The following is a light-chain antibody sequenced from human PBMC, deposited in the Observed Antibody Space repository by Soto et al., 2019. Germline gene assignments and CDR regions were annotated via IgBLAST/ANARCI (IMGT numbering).Light chain of an antibody. CDR3: QQYYDTPGT. Sequence: DIVMTQSPDSLAVSLDERATINCKSSQSVLYSSNSKNYLAWYQQKPGQPPKLLIYWASTRESGVPDRFSGCGSGTDFTLTISSLQAEDVAVYYCQQYYDTPGTFGQGTKVEIK. V-gene: IGKV4-1*01. CDR1: QSVLYSSNSKNY. CDR2: WAS. J-gene: IGKJ1*01.